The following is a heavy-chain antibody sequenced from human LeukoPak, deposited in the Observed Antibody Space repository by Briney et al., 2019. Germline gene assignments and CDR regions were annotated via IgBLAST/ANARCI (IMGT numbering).Heavy chain of an antibody. CDR3: VRDGGYSYDAYYFDY. J-gene: IGHJ4*02. V-gene: IGHV1-46*01. Sequence: GASVKVSCKASGYTFTSYYMHWVRQAPGQGLEWMGIINPSGGSTSYAQKFQGRVTMTRDTSTSTVYMELSSLRSEDTAVYYCVRDGGYSYDAYYFDYWGQGTLVTVSS. D-gene: IGHD5-18*01. CDR2: INPSGGST. CDR1: GYTFTSYY.